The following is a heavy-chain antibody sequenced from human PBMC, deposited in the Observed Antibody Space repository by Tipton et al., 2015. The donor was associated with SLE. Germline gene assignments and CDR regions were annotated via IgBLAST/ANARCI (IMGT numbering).Heavy chain of an antibody. V-gene: IGHV3-23*01. Sequence: SLRLSCAASGFTFSDYAITWVRQAPGKGLEWVSAISGSGGGTYYADSVKGRFTISRDNSKNTLYLQMNSLRAEDTAVYYCARSGLIRFVELYGYGMDVWGQGTTVTVSS. D-gene: IGHD3-3*01. CDR1: GFTFSDYA. J-gene: IGHJ6*02. CDR2: ISGSGGGT. CDR3: ARSGLIRFVELYGYGMDV.